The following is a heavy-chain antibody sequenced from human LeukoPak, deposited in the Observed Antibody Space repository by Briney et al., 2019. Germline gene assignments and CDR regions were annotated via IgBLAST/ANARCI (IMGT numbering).Heavy chain of an antibody. V-gene: IGHV3-21*01. D-gene: IGHD4-17*01. J-gene: IGHJ3*02. CDR3: ATAGYDYGDYVYAFDI. Sequence: GGSLRLSCAASGFTFSSYSMNWLRQAPGKGLEWVSSISSSSSYIYYADSVKGRFTISRDNAKNSLYLQMNSLRAEDTAVYYCATAGYDYGDYVYAFDIWGQGTMVTVSS. CDR2: ISSSSSYI. CDR1: GFTFSSYS.